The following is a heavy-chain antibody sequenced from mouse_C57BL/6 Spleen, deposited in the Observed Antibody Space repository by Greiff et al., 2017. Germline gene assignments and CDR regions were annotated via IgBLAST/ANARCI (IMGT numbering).Heavy chain of an antibody. V-gene: IGHV6-6*01. CDR2: IRNKANNHAT. D-gene: IGHD2-3*01. CDR1: GFTFSDAW. J-gene: IGHJ2*01. Sequence: LQQSGGGLVQPGGSMKLSCAASGFTFSDAWMDWVRQSPEKGLEWVAEIRNKANNHATYYAESVKGRFTISRDDSKSSVYLQMNSLRAEDTXIYYCTRRGSYDGYYVPYFDYWGQGTTLTVSS. CDR3: TRRGSYDGYYVPYFDY.